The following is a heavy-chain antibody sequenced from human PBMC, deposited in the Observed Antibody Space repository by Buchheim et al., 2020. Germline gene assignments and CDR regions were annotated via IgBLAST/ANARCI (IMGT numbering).Heavy chain of an antibody. D-gene: IGHD1-20*01. J-gene: IGHJ4*02. CDR3: ARFNWNQYYFDY. Sequence: QLQLQESGPGLVKPSETLSLTCSVSGGSISSSSYYWGWIRQPPGKGLEWIGNIYYSGSTYYNPSLKSRVTISVDTSKNQFSLRVSSVTASDTAVYYCARFNWNQYYFDYWGQGTL. CDR1: GGSISSSSYY. V-gene: IGHV4-39*01. CDR2: IYYSGST.